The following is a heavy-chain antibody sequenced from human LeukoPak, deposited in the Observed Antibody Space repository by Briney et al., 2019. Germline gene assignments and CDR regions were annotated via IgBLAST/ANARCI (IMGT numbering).Heavy chain of an antibody. CDR1: XYXXTXYD. J-gene: IGHJ5*02. CDR2: MNPNSGNT. D-gene: IGHD3-9*01. Sequence: GASXXXXCXAXXYXXTXYDINXVRQATGQGLEWMGWMNPNSGNTGYAQKFQGRVTMTRNTSISTAYMELSSLRSEGTAVYYCARGSPRYNWSDPWGQGTLVTVSS. V-gene: IGHV1-8*01. CDR3: ARGSPRYNWSDP.